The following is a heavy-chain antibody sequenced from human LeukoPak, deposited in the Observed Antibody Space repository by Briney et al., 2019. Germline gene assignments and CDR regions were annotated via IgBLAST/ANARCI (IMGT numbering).Heavy chain of an antibody. V-gene: IGHV4-59*01. CDR1: GGSISSYY. CDR2: IYYSGST. CDR3: ARQVYSSSWSYYFEY. J-gene: IGHJ4*02. D-gene: IGHD6-13*01. Sequence: SETLSLTCTVSGGSISSYYWSWIRQPPGKGPEWLGSIYYSGSTSYHPSLKSRVTMSIDTSKNQFSLKLSSVTPADTAVYYCARQVYSSSWSYYFEYWGQGILVTVSS.